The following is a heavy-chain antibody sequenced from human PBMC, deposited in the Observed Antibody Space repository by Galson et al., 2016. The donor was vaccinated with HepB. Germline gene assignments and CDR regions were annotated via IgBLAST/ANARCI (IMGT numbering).Heavy chain of an antibody. D-gene: IGHD5-24*01. V-gene: IGHV3-30*18. J-gene: IGHJ4*02. CDR1: GFTFSDYG. CDR2: LSFDGINK. Sequence: SLRLSCAASGFTFSDYGIHWVRQAPGKGLEWVAVLSFDGINKYYADSVKGRFTISRDNSKNTVYLQMNSLRAEDTAVYYCAKDAYTWRWLLSFFPDYWSQGTLVTVSS. CDR3: AKDAYTWRWLLSFFPDY.